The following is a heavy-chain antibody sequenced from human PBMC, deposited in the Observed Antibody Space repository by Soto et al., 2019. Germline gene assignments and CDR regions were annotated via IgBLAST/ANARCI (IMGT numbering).Heavy chain of an antibody. V-gene: IGHV1-2*04. CDR1: GYTFTGYY. CDR2: INPNSGGT. J-gene: IGHJ4*02. Sequence: ASVKVSCKASGYTFTGYYMHWVRQAPGQGLEWMGWINPNSGGTNYAQKFQGWVTMTRDTSISTAYMELSRLRSDDTAVYYCARDLLTNYYGSGSYYLFDYWGQGTLVTVSS. D-gene: IGHD3-10*01. CDR3: ARDLLTNYYGSGSYYLFDY.